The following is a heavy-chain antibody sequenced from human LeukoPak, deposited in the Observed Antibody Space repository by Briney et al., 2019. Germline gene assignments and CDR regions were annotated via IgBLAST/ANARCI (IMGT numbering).Heavy chain of an antibody. D-gene: IGHD1-26*01. CDR1: GFTFSSYG. CDR2: IWYDGSNK. Sequence: GGSLRLSCAASGFTFSSYGMHWVRQAPGKGLEWVSFIWYDGSNKYYADSVKGRFTISRDNSKNTLFLQMNSLRAEDTAVYYRPRGLLTYYFDYWGQGTLVTVSS. CDR3: PRGLLTYYFDY. V-gene: IGHV3-30*02. J-gene: IGHJ4*02.